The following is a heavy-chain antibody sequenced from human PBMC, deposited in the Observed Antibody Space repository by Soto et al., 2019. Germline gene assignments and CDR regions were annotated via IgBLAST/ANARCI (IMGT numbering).Heavy chain of an antibody. CDR2: IEHSGSS. D-gene: IGHD2-2*01. CDR1: GGFISSGDYY. V-gene: IGHV4-31*03. CDR3: AREVVPATVDFYYYYIDF. J-gene: IGHJ6*03. Sequence: QVQLQESGPGLVKPSQTLSLTCTVSGGFISSGDYYWNWIRQLPGMGLEWIGYIEHSGSSFYNPSLKGRVALALDTSKNQFSLKLNSVTAADTAVYYCAREVVPATVDFYYYYIDFWGKGTTVTVSS.